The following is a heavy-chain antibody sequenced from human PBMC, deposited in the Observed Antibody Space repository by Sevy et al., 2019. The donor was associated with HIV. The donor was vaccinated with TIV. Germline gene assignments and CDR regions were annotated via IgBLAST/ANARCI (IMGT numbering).Heavy chain of an antibody. J-gene: IGHJ6*02. V-gene: IGHV4-34*01. CDR2: INHSGST. CDR3: ARTLCSSTSCYPPPYYYYYGMYV. Sequence: SETLSLTCAVYGGSFSGYYWSWIRQPPGKGLEWIGEINHSGSTNYNPSLKSRVTISVDTSKNQFSLKLSSVTAADTAVYYCARTLCSSTSCYPPPYYYYYGMYVWGQGTTVTVSS. CDR1: GGSFSGYY. D-gene: IGHD2-2*01.